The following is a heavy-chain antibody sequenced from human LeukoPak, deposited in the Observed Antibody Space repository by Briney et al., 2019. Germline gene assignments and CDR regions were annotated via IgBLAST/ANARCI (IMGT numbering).Heavy chain of an antibody. V-gene: IGHV3-21*01. CDR1: GFTFSSYS. CDR2: ISSSSSYI. Sequence: GGSLRLSCAASGFTFSSYSMNWVRQAPGKGLEWVSSISSSSSYIYYADSVKGRFTISRDNAKNSLYLQMNSLRAEDTAVYYCARDGFGYSSGWYSTDYWGQGTLVTVS. D-gene: IGHD6-19*01. J-gene: IGHJ4*02. CDR3: ARDGFGYSSGWYSTDY.